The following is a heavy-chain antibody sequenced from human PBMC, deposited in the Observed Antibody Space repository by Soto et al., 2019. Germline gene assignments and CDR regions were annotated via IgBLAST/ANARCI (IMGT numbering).Heavy chain of an antibody. D-gene: IGHD4-17*01. CDR1: GLTFSDYY. Sequence: PGGSLRLSCEVSGLTFSDYYMSWIRQAPGKGLEWISFISTGGNIIYYADSVEGRFTISRDNAQNSLFLQMTDLRADDTAMYYCATEDSGDSMSFDAWGQGTLVTVSS. CDR3: ATEDSGDSMSFDA. V-gene: IGHV3-11*01. CDR2: ISTGGNII. J-gene: IGHJ4*02.